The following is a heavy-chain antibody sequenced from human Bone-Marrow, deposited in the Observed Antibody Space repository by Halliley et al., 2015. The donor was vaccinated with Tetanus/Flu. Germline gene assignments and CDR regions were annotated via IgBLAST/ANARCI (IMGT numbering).Heavy chain of an antibody. J-gene: IGHJ4*02. V-gene: IGHV3-74*01. D-gene: IGHD2-8*02. CDR3: ARGVEWCTGDNCQYHFDY. CDR2: IFGDGSKT. Sequence: RIFGDGSKTRYADFPEGRFPISRDNARNTLFLQMSRLRVEDTALYYCARGVEWCTGDNCQYHFDYWGQGSLVTVSS.